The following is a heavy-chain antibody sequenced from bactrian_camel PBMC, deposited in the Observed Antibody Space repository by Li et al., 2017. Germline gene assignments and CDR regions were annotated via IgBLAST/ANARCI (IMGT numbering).Heavy chain of an antibody. CDR3: AMRRASIVCPTPISDNY. V-gene: IGHV3S40*01. J-gene: IGHJ4*01. Sequence: VQLVESGGGLVQPGGSLRLSCAASRFPFSRYDMSWVRQAPGKGFEWISGINNGGGDTYYADSVKGRFTISKDNSKNILYLQLNNLQPEDTATYYCAMRRASIVCPTPISDNYWGQGTQVTVS. CDR1: RFPFSRYD. CDR2: INNGGGDT.